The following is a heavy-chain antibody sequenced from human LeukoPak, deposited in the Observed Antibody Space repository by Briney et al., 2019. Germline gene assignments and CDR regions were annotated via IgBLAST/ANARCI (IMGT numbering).Heavy chain of an antibody. J-gene: IGHJ4*02. CDR2: IYHTGNT. V-gene: IGHV4-38-2*02. D-gene: IGHD1-1*01. CDR3: ARLSLGHDPYYADF. CDR1: DYSISSGYC. Sequence: SETLSLTCSVSDYSISSGYCWGWIRQPPGTGLDWIGMIYHTGNTYYNSSLKSRVTISVDTFNNQFSLRLRSMTAADTAIYYCARLSLGHDPYYADFWGQGTVVTVSS.